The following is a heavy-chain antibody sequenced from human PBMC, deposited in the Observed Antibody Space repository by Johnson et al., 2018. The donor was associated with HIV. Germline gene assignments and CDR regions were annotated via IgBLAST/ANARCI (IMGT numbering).Heavy chain of an antibody. CDR2: ISGSGGST. V-gene: IGHV3-NL1*01. CDR3: AREGVRAPAVGGALDI. J-gene: IGHJ3*02. D-gene: IGHD2-15*01. CDR1: GFTFSSYG. Sequence: QVQLVESGGGVVQPGRSLRLSCAASGFTFSSYGMHWVRQAPGKGLEWVSAISGSGGSTYYADSVKGRFTISRGNSKSTLYLQMNSLRAEDTAVYYCAREGVRAPAVGGALDIWGQGTMVTVS.